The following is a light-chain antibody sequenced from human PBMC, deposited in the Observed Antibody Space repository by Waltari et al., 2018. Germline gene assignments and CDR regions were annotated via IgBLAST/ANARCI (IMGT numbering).Light chain of an antibody. CDR1: QGFSNW. CDR3: QQHDNSPYT. CDR2: RAS. V-gene: IGKV1-33*01. Sequence: DIQMTQSPSSLSASVGERVPITCRTSQGFSNWLAWYQQKPGKAPKLLIYRASNLETGVPSRFSGSGSGTDFTLTISSLQPEDIATYYCQQHDNSPYTFGQGTKVEIK. J-gene: IGKJ2*01.